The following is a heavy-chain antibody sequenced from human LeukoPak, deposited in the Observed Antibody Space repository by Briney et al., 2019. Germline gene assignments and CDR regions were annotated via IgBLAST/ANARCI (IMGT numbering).Heavy chain of an antibody. D-gene: IGHD5-18*01. Sequence: GGSLRLSCAASGFTFSSYSMNWVRQAPGKGPEWVSSIGSSSRYMYYADSAKGRFTISRDNAKNSLYLQMSSLRAEDTAVYYCARVPAGYGYGPWEWDYYQYMDVWGTGTTVTVTS. V-gene: IGHV3-21*01. CDR2: IGSSSRYM. CDR1: GFTFSSYS. CDR3: ARVPAGYGYGPWEWDYYQYMDV. J-gene: IGHJ6*03.